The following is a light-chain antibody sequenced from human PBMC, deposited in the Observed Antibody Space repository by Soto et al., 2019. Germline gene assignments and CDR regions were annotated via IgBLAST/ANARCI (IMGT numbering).Light chain of an antibody. CDR2: DAS. CDR3: QQYDDWPPYT. V-gene: IGKV3-15*01. J-gene: IGKJ2*01. CDR1: QSISHS. Sequence: ETLMTQSPVTLSVSPGERVTLSCRASQSISHSLAWYQQRPGQAPRLLIYDASTRATGIPGRFSGSGSGTEFTLTITSLQSEDFALYFWQQYDDWPPYTFGQGTKVE.